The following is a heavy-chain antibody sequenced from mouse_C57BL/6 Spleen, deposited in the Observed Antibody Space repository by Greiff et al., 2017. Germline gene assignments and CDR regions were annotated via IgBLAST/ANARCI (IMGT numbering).Heavy chain of an antibody. CDR3: ARDEGDWFAY. Sequence: EVHLVESEGGLVQPGSSMKFSCTASGFTFSDYYMAWVRQVPEKGLEWVANINYDGSSTYYLDSLKSRFIISRDNAKNILYLQMSSLKSEDTATYYCARDEGDWFAYWGQGTLVTVSA. CDR2: INYDGSST. CDR1: GFTFSDYY. V-gene: IGHV5-16*01. J-gene: IGHJ3*01.